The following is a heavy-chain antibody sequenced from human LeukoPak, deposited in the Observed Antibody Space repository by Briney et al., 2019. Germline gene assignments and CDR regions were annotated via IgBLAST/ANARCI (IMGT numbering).Heavy chain of an antibody. CDR3: ARGSTGPTHGYFYYYMDV. Sequence: NPSETLSLTCTVSGGSISSYYWNWIRQPAGKGLEWIGRIYTSGSTNQNPSLKSRVTVSVDTSKNQFSLKLSSVTAADTAMYYCARGSTGPTHGYFYYYMDVWGKGTTVTVSS. CDR2: IYTSGST. J-gene: IGHJ6*03. CDR1: GGSISSYY. V-gene: IGHV4-4*07. D-gene: IGHD1-1*01.